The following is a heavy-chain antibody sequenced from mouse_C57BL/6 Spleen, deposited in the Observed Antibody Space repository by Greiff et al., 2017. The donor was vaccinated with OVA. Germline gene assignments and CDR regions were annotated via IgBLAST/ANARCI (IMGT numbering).Heavy chain of an antibody. CDR2: IDPANGNT. V-gene: IGHV14-3*01. D-gene: IGHD1-1*01. CDR3: APPPSSYEFAY. Sequence: VQLQQSVAELVRPGASVKLSCTASGFNITNTYMPWVTQRPEQGLEWIGRIDPANGNTKYAPKFQGKAPITADTSSNTAYLQLSSLTSEDTAIYYCAPPPSSYEFAYWGQGTLVTVSA. J-gene: IGHJ3*01. CDR1: GFNITNTY.